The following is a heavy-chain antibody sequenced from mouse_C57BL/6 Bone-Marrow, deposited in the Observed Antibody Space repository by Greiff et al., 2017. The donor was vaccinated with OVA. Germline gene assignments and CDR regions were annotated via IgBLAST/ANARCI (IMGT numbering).Heavy chain of an antibody. D-gene: IGHD2-3*01. CDR1: GYTFTDYN. Sequence: EVKLLESGPELVKPGASVKIPCKASGYTFTDYNMDWVKQSHGKSLEWIGDINPNNGGTIYNQKFKGKATLTVDKSSSTAYMELRSLTSEDTAVYYCARRDGYLYYYAMDYWGQGTSVTVSS. CDR2: INPNNGGT. V-gene: IGHV1-18*01. CDR3: ARRDGYLYYYAMDY. J-gene: IGHJ4*01.